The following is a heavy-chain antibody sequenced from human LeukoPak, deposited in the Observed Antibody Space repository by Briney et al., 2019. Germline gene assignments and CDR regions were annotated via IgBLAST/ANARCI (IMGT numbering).Heavy chain of an antibody. CDR2: INHSGST. CDR1: GGSFSGYY. J-gene: IGHJ5*02. CDR3: ARQSGYSHGDGNGVSWSDP. D-gene: IGHD5-18*01. Sequence: SDSVSLTCTVYGGSFSGYYWSWIRQPPGKGLEWIGRINHSGSTNYNPSHQSPLTISIDKSQNPLSLPRSSATGADTAVYYSARQSGYSHGDGNGVSWSDPWGQGTLVTASS. V-gene: IGHV4-34*01.